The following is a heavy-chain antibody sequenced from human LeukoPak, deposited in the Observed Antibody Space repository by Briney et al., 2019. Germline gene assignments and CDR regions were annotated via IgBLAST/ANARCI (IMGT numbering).Heavy chain of an antibody. CDR1: GYSFTSCW. CDR2: LYPGDSDT. D-gene: IGHD2-15*01. Sequence: GESLKISCKSSGYSFTSCWIGWVRQMPGKGLEWMGILYPGDSDTKYSPSFQGQVTISADRSITTAYLQWSSLKASDTAMYYCARQELDCSGGSCYSVWFDPWGQGTLVTVSS. V-gene: IGHV5-51*01. CDR3: ARQELDCSGGSCYSVWFDP. J-gene: IGHJ5*02.